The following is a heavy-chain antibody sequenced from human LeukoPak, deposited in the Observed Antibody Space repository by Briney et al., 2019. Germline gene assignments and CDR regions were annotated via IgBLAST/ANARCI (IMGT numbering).Heavy chain of an antibody. V-gene: IGHV3-23*01. Sequence: PGGSLRLSCAASGFTFSSYAMSWVRQAPGKGLEWVSAISGSGGSTYYADSVKGRFTISRDNSKNTLYLQMNSLRADNTAVYYCARGLRIAVAGNIDYWGQGTLVTVSS. D-gene: IGHD6-19*01. CDR3: ARGLRIAVAGNIDY. CDR2: ISGSGGST. J-gene: IGHJ4*02. CDR1: GFTFSSYA.